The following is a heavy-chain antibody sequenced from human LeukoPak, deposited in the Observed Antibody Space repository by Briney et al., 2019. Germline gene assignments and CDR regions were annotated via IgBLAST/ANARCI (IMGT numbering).Heavy chain of an antibody. V-gene: IGHV4-39*01. D-gene: IGHD6-6*01. J-gene: IGHJ4*02. CDR1: GGSISSSSYY. Sequence: SETLSLTCTVSGGSISSSSYYWGWIRQPPGKGLEWIGSIYYSASTYYNPSLKSRVTISVDTSKNQFSLKLSSVTAADTAVYFCARIRPGNYFDYWGQGALVTVSS. CDR2: IYYSAST. CDR3: ARIRPGNYFDY.